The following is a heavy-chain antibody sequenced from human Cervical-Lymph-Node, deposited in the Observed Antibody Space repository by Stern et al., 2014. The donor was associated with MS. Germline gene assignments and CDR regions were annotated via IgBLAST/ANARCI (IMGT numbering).Heavy chain of an antibody. V-gene: IGHV4-30-4*01. CDR2: ISYSGSS. CDR1: GDSISSDDHY. Sequence: QVQLQESGPGLVRPSQTLSLTCTVSGDSISSDDHYWSLVRQPPGKGLEWLWYISYSGSSYFNPSLKRRATMSVDTSKNQFSLKLKSVTAADTAVYYCARTDILLLDYWGQGALVTVSS. D-gene: IGHD3-22*01. J-gene: IGHJ4*02. CDR3: ARTDILLLDY.